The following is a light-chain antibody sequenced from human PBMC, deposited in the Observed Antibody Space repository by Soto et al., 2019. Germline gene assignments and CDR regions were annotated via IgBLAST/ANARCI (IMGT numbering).Light chain of an antibody. CDR1: QSVTTW. Sequence: DVHLTQSPSTLSAYVGDRVTITCRANQSVTTWLAWYQQKPGTAPKLLIYDASNLEAGVPSRFSGSGSGTEFTLTITSLQPDDCATYYCQQYSSHWNTFGQGTKLEIK. J-gene: IGKJ2*01. CDR2: DAS. V-gene: IGKV1-5*01. CDR3: QQYSSHWNT.